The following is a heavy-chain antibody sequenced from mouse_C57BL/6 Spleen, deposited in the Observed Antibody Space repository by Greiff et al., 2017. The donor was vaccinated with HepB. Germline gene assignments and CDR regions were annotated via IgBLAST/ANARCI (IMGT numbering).Heavy chain of an antibody. V-gene: IGHV1-53*01. CDR1: GYTFTSYW. CDR2: INPSNGGT. D-gene: IGHD2-3*01. Sequence: VQLQQSGTELVKPGASVKLSCKASGYTFTSYWMHWVKQRPGQGLEWIGNINPSNGGTNYNEKFKSKATLTVDKSSSTAYMQLSSLTSEDSAVYYCARDGYPFYAMDYWGQGTSVTVSS. CDR3: ARDGYPFYAMDY. J-gene: IGHJ4*01.